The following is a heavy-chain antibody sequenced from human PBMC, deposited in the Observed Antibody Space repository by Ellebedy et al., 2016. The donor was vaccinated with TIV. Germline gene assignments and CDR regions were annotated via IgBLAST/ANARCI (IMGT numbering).Heavy chain of an antibody. D-gene: IGHD3-9*01. Sequence: GESLKISXAASGFTFSNAWMSWVRQAPGKGLEWVGRIKSKTDGGTTDYAAPVKGRFTISRDDSKNTLYLQMNSLKTEDTAVYYCTTDLRLTGPDTIYYYYGMDVWGQGTTVTVSS. CDR1: GFTFSNAW. J-gene: IGHJ6*02. CDR2: IKSKTDGGTT. CDR3: TTDLRLTGPDTIYYYYGMDV. V-gene: IGHV3-15*01.